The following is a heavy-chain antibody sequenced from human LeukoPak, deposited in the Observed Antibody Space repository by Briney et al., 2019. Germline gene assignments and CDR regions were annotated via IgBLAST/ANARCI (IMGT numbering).Heavy chain of an antibody. Sequence: GGSLRLSCAASGFTFSSYAMSWVRQAPGRGLEWVSSITSSSTYIYYADSVKGRFTISRDNAKNSLYLQMNSLRAEDTAVYYCARDLGIRVAGPFFDYWGQGTLVTVSS. D-gene: IGHD6-19*01. CDR3: ARDLGIRVAGPFFDY. CDR1: GFTFSSYA. J-gene: IGHJ4*02. V-gene: IGHV3-21*01. CDR2: ITSSSTYI.